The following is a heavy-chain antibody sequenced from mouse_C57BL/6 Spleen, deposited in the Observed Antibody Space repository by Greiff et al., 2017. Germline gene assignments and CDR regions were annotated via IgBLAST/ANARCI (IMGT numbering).Heavy chain of an antibody. CDR2: IYPGGGYT. CDR1: GYTFTNYW. J-gene: IGHJ4*01. CDR3: ARTIYYDYDVGYYYAMDY. D-gene: IGHD2-4*01. V-gene: IGHV1-63*01. Sequence: QVQLKQSGAELVRPGTSVKMSCKASGYTFTNYWIGWAKQRPGHGLEWIGDIYPGGGYTNYNEKFKGKATLTADKSSSTAYMQFSSLTSEDSAIYYCARTIYYDYDVGYYYAMDYWGQGTSVTVSS.